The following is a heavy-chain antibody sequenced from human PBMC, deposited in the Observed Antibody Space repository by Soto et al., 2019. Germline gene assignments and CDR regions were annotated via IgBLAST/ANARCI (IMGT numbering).Heavy chain of an antibody. Sequence: SETLSLTCSVSGDSISHFYWSWIRQPTGKGLEWIGYLYYSGTTSYNPSPKSRVTISVYTSKNQFSLDLNYLTAADTAVYYCEKPHNLGGYGFEIWHQGTMDTVSS. V-gene: IGHV4-59*01. J-gene: IGHJ3*02. CDR3: EKPHNLGGYGFEI. D-gene: IGHD3-16*01. CDR2: LYYSGTT. CDR1: GDSISHFY.